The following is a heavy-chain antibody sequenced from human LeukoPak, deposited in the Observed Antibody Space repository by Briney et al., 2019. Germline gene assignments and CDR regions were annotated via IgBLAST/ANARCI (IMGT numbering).Heavy chain of an antibody. CDR2: INHSGST. CDR1: GGPFSGYY. J-gene: IGHJ4*02. D-gene: IGHD3-22*01. Sequence: SETLSLTCAVYGGPFSGYYWSWIRQPPGKGLEWIWEINHSGSTNYNPSLKSRVTISVDTSKNQFSLKLSSVTAADTAVYYCAREDSSGYYYLVSYWGQGTLVTVSS. V-gene: IGHV4-34*01. CDR3: AREDSSGYYYLVSY.